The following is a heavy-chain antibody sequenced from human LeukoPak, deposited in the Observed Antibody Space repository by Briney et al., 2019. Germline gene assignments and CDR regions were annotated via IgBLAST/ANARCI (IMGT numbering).Heavy chain of an antibody. CDR1: GSTFSSYA. Sequence: GGSLRLSCAASGSTFSSYAMHWVREAPGKGLEWVAVISYDGSNKYYADSVKGRFTISRDNSKNTLYLQMNSLRAEDTAVYYCARTPSSYGPHPYVDYWGQGTLVTVSS. CDR2: ISYDGSNK. CDR3: ARTPSSYGPHPYVDY. V-gene: IGHV3-30*04. J-gene: IGHJ4*02. D-gene: IGHD2-2*01.